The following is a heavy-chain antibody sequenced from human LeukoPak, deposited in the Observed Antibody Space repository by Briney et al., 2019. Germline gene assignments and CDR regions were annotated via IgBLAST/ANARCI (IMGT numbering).Heavy chain of an antibody. V-gene: IGHV4-30-4*01. CDR3: AAYSGSSRIRGFDY. CDR2: IYYSGST. J-gene: IGHJ4*02. D-gene: IGHD1-26*01. CDR1: GGSISSGDYY. Sequence: SQTLSLTCTVSGGSISSGDYYWSWIRQPPGKGLEWIGYIYYSGSTNYNPSLKSRVTISVDTSKNQFSLKLNSVTAADTAVYYCAAYSGSSRIRGFDYWGQGTLVTVSS.